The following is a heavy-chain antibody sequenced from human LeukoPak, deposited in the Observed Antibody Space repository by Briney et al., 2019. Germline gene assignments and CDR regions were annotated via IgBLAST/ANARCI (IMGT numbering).Heavy chain of an antibody. CDR1: GIVFSTTA. CDR2: ISGGGERT. J-gene: IGHJ5*02. V-gene: IGHV3-23*01. CDR3: GKDGGQYSSGPEFDP. Sequence: GGSLRLSCAASGIVFSTTAMKWARQSPGRGLEWVSAISGGGERTFYADSVKGRFSISRDNSKNMLYLQMNSLRADDTAIYYCGKDGGQYSSGPEFDPRGQGALVTVSS. D-gene: IGHD6-19*01.